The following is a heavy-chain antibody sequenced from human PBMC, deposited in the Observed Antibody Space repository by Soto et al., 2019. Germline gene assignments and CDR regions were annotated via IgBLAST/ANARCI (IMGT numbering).Heavy chain of an antibody. V-gene: IGHV3-48*02. J-gene: IGHJ4*02. CDR1: GFTFSSYS. CDR3: ARGRTYYDFWSGYSNTGVFEY. CDR2: ISSSSSTI. D-gene: IGHD3-3*01. Sequence: EVQLVESGGGLVQPGGSLRLSCAASGFTFSSYSMNWVRQAPGKGLEWVSYISSSSSTIYYADSVKGRFTISRDNAKNSLYLQMNSLRDEDTAVYYCARGRTYYDFWSGYSNTGVFEYWGQGTLVTVSS.